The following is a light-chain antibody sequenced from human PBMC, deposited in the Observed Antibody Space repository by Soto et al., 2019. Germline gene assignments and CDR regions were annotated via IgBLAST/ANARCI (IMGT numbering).Light chain of an antibody. V-gene: IGKV1-5*03. CDR2: KAS. CDR3: QQYYTTLT. J-gene: IGKJ4*01. Sequence: DIQMTQSPSTLSASVGDRVTITCRASQSISSWLAWYQQKPGKAPKLLIYKASSLESGVPSRFSGSGSGTEFTLTISSLQAEDVAVYYCQQYYTTLTFGGGTKVEI. CDR1: QSISSW.